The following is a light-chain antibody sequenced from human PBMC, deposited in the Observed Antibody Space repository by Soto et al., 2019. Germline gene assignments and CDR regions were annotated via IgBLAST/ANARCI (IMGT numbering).Light chain of an antibody. CDR3: CSYAGSSTFYVV. Sequence: QSALTQPPSASGSPGQSVTISCTGTSSDIGGYDYVSWYQQHPGKAPKLIIYEGSKRPSGVSNRFSGSKSGNTASLTISGLQAEDEADYYCCSYAGSSTFYVVFGGGTKLTVL. V-gene: IGLV2-23*01. CDR1: SSDIGGYDY. J-gene: IGLJ2*01. CDR2: EGS.